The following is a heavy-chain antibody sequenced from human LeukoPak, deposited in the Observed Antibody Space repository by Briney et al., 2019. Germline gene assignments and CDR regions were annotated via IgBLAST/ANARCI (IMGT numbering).Heavy chain of an antibody. Sequence: GGSLRLSCAASGFTFSSYSMNWVRQAPGKGLEWVSSISSSSSYIYYADSVKGRFTISRDNAKNSLYLQMNSLRAEDTAVYYCARDWGANRVFDYWGQGTLVTVSS. D-gene: IGHD4/OR15-4a*01. CDR3: ARDWGANRVFDY. CDR1: GFTFSSYS. CDR2: ISSSSSYI. J-gene: IGHJ4*02. V-gene: IGHV3-21*01.